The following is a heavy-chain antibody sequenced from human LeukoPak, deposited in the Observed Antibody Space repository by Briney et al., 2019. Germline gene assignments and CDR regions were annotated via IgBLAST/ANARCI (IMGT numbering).Heavy chain of an antibody. Sequence: GRSLRLSCAASGFTFGSYAMHGVRQAPGKGLEWVAVISYDGSNKYYADSVKGRFTISRDNSKNTLYLQMNRLRAEDPAGYYCRAAAGEEYFDLWAVPPWPLS. CDR1: GFTFGSYA. D-gene: IGHD6-13*01. CDR2: ISYDGSNK. J-gene: IGHJ2*01. CDR3: RAAAGEEYFDL. V-gene: IGHV3-30-3*01.